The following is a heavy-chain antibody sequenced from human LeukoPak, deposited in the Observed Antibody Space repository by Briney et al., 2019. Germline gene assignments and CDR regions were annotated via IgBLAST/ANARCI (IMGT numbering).Heavy chain of an antibody. D-gene: IGHD5/OR15-5a*01. Sequence: GGSLRLSCAASGFTFSSYAMSWVRQAPGKGLEWVSSIFGDGPGLYYADSVKGRFTISRDNGKNSLFLEMNSLRDDDTGVYYCTREGGSTDAGFWGPGTLVTVSS. V-gene: IGHV3-21*06. J-gene: IGHJ4*02. CDR2: IFGDGPGL. CDR1: GFTFSSYA. CDR3: TREGGSTDAGF.